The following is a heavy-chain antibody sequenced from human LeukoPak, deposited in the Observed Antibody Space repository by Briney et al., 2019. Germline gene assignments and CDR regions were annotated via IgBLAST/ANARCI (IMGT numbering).Heavy chain of an antibody. J-gene: IGHJ6*03. CDR2: ISGSSSYI. CDR3: AKGAEEGVVITSVYYYYMDV. D-gene: IGHD3-22*01. Sequence: GESLRLSCAASGFTFSRSDMNWVRQAPGKGLEWVSSISGSSSYIYYTDSLKGRFTISRDNSKNTMYLQMNSLRAEDTAVYYCAKGAEEGVVITSVYYYYMDVWGKGTTVTISS. V-gene: IGHV3-21*04. CDR1: GFTFSRSD.